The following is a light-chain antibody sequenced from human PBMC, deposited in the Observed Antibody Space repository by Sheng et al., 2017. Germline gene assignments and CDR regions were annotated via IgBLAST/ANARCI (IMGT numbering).Light chain of an antibody. V-gene: IGLV2-14*03. CDR1: NSDVSIYKY. CDR2: DVS. Sequence: QSVLTQPASVSGSPGQSITISCTGINSDVSIYKYVSWYQHFPGKAPKLIIYDVSNRPPGISNRFSGSKSGNTASLTISGLQTDDEAHYYCSSYTTTNSVFGGGTKLTVL. CDR3: SSYTTTNSV. J-gene: IGLJ3*02.